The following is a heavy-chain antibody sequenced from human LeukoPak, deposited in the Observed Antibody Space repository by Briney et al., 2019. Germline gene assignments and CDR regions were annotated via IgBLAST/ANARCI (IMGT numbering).Heavy chain of an antibody. CDR1: GGSISSSSYY. J-gene: IGHJ4*02. V-gene: IGHV4-39*01. CDR3: ARGPPLD. CDR2: IYYSGST. D-gene: IGHD3-16*01. Sequence: KPSETLSLTCTVSGGSISSSSYYWGWIRQPPGKGLEWIGSIYYSGSTCYNPSLKSRVTISVDTSKNQFSLKLSSVTAADTAVYYCARGPPLDWGQGTLVTVSS.